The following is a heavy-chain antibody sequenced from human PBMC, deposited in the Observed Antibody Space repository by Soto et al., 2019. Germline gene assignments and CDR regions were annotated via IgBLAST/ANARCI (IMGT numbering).Heavy chain of an antibody. CDR2: ISYDGSNK. Sequence: HPGGSLRLSCAASGFTFSSYGMHWVRQAPGKGLEWVAVISYDGSNKYYADSVKGRFTISRDNSKNTLYLQMNSLRAEDTAVYYCAKGSSRSTVVTPWVSYGMDVWGQGTTVTVSS. V-gene: IGHV3-30*18. J-gene: IGHJ6*02. CDR1: GFTFSSYG. CDR3: AKGSSRSTVVTPWVSYGMDV. D-gene: IGHD4-17*01.